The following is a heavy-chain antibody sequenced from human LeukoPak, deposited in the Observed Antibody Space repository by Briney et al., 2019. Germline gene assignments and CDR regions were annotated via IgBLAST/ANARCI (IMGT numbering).Heavy chain of an antibody. CDR2: IYSGGST. D-gene: IGHD3-9*01. J-gene: IGHJ6*03. CDR3: ARVGFLTGYFYYMDV. CDR1: GFTVSSNY. Sequence: GGSLRLSCAASGFTVSSNYMSWVRQAPGKGLEWVSVIYSGGSTYYADSVKGRFTISRDNSKNTLYLQMNSLRAEDTAVYYCARVGFLTGYFYYMDVWGKGTTVTISS. V-gene: IGHV3-66*01.